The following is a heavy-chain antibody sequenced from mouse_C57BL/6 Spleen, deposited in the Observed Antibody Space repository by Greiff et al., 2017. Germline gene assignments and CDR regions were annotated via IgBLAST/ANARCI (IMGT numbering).Heavy chain of an antibody. J-gene: IGHJ2*01. CDR2: ISDGGSYT. CDR1: GFTFSSYA. V-gene: IGHV5-4*01. D-gene: IGHD2-1*01. CDR3: ARERGLLDY. Sequence: DVHLVESGGGLVKPGGSLKLSCAASGFTFSSYAMSWVRQTPEKRLEWVATISDGGSYTYYPDNVKGRFTISRDNAKNNLYLQMSHLKSEDTAMYYCARERGLLDYWGQGTTLTVSS.